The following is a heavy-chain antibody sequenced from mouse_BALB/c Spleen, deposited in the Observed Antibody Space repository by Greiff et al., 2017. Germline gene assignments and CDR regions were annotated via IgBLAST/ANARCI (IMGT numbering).Heavy chain of an antibody. Sequence: EVQLQESGAELVKPGASVKLSCTASGFNIKDTYMHWVKQRPEQGLEWIGRIDPANGNTKYDPKFQGKATITADTSSNTAYLQLSSLTSEDTAVYYCARLVVGRGFAYWGQGTLVTVSA. CDR3: ARLVVGRGFAY. CDR1: GFNIKDTY. V-gene: IGHV14-3*02. D-gene: IGHD1-1*02. CDR2: IDPANGNT. J-gene: IGHJ3*01.